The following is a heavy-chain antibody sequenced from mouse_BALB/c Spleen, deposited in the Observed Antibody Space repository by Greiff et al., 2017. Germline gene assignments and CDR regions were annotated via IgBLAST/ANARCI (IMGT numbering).Heavy chain of an antibody. V-gene: IGHV1-87*01. CDR1: GYTFTSYW. D-gene: IGHD1-1*01. CDR3: ARVYGSSYWYFDV. Sequence: VKLVESGAELARPGASVKLSCKASGYTFTSYWMQWVKQRPGQGLEWIGAIYPGDGDTRYTQKFKGKATLTADKSSSTAYMQLSSLASEDSAVYYCARVYGSSYWYFDVWGAGTTVTVSS. CDR2: IYPGDGDT. J-gene: IGHJ1*01.